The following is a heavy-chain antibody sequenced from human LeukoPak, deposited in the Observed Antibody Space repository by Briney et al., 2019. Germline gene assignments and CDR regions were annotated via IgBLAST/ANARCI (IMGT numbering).Heavy chain of an antibody. J-gene: IGHJ4*02. V-gene: IGHV4-31*03. CDR2: IYYSGST. Sequence: PSETLSLTCTVSGGSISSGGYYWSWIRQHPGKGLEWIGYIYYSGSTYYNPSLKSRVTISVDTSKNQFSLKLSSVTAADTAVYYCARASTGIAVAGTFSYWGQGTLVTVSS. D-gene: IGHD6-19*01. CDR1: GGSISSGGYY. CDR3: ARASTGIAVAGTFSY.